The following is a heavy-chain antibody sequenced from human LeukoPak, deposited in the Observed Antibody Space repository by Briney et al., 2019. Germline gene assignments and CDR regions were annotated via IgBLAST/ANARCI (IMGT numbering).Heavy chain of an antibody. V-gene: IGHV3-23*01. CDR1: GFTSSSYA. CDR3: AKDLSGEGYSDY. CDR2: ISGSGGST. D-gene: IGHD7-27*01. Sequence: PGGSLRLSCAASGFTSSSYAMSWVRQAPGKGLEWVSAISGSGGSTYYADSVKGRFTISRDNSKNTLHLQMNSLRAEDTAVYYCAKDLSGEGYSDYWGQGTLVTVSS. J-gene: IGHJ4*02.